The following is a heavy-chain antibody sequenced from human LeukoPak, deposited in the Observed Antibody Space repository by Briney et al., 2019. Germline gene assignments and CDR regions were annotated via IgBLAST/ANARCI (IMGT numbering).Heavy chain of an antibody. CDR3: AKGSSAGGELRHDY. D-gene: IGHD3-16*01. V-gene: IGHV3-23*01. CDR2: ISGSGDKT. J-gene: IGHJ4*02. CDR1: GFTFSSHA. Sequence: GGSLRLSCAASGFTFSSHAIHWVRQAPEKGLEWVSAISGSGDKTYNTDSVKGRFTISRDNSKNTLYLQMNSLRAEDTAVYFCAKGSSAGGELRHDYWGQGTLVTVSS.